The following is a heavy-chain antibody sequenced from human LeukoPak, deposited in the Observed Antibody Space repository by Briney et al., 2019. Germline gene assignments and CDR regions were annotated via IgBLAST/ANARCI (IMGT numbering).Heavy chain of an antibody. Sequence: PSETLSLTCTVSGFSISSGYYWGWIRQPPGKGLEWIGSIYHSGVTYYNPSLKSRVTISVDTSKNQFSLKLSGVTAADTAVYYCARSRAAAGTRDFDYWGQGTLVTVSS. CDR3: ARSRAAAGTRDFDY. CDR2: IYHSGVT. J-gene: IGHJ4*02. CDR1: GFSISSGYY. V-gene: IGHV4-38-2*02. D-gene: IGHD6-13*01.